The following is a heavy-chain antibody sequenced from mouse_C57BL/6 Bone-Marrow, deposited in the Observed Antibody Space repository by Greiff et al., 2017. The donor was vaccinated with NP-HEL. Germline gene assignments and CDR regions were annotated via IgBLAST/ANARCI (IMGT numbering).Heavy chain of an antibody. Sequence: QVQLQQPGAELVKPGASVKMSCKASGYTFTSYWITWVKQRPGQGLEWIGDIYPGSGSTNYNEKFKSKATLTVDTSSSTAYMQLSSLTSEDSAVYYGARVSYYYGSSYWYFDVWGTGTTVTVSS. CDR3: ARVSYYYGSSYWYFDV. CDR2: IYPGSGST. V-gene: IGHV1-55*01. J-gene: IGHJ1*03. D-gene: IGHD1-1*01. CDR1: GYTFTSYW.